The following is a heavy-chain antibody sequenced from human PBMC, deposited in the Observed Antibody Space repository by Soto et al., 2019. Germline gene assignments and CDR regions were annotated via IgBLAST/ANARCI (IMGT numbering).Heavy chain of an antibody. CDR1: GFTFSSYP. V-gene: IGHV3-30*04. CDR3: ARDQLRGSPDYFDH. Sequence: GGSLRLSCAASGFTFSSYPMHWLRQTPGKGLEWLTVLSFDGKVKHYADSVEGRFTISRDISKNTLYLQMNSLRGEDTAVYYCARDQLRGSPDYFDHWGQGTPVTVSS. CDR2: LSFDGKVK. D-gene: IGHD1-1*01. J-gene: IGHJ4*02.